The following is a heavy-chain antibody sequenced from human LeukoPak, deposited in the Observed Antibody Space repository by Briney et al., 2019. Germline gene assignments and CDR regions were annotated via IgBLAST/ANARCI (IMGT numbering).Heavy chain of an antibody. CDR3: ASEDPGYSYGYVY. Sequence: GGSLRLSCAASGFTFTKYWMTWVRQAPGKGLEWVGNIKQDGSDKNYMDSVKGRFTISRDNTKNSVYLQMSSLRAEDTAVYYCASEDPGYSYGYVYWGQGTLVTVSS. J-gene: IGHJ4*02. D-gene: IGHD5-18*01. CDR1: GFTFTKYW. CDR2: IKQDGSDK. V-gene: IGHV3-7*01.